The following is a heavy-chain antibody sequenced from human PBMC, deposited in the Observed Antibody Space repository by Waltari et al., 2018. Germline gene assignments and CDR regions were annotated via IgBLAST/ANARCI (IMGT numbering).Heavy chain of an antibody. Sequence: EVQLVESGGGLVQPGGSLRLSCAASGFTFSSYWMHWVRQAPGKGLVWVSRINSDGSSTSYADSVKGRFTISRDNAKNSLYLQMNSLRAEDTAVYYCARAELWFGELWPWGQGTLVTVSS. D-gene: IGHD3-10*01. CDR2: INSDGSST. V-gene: IGHV3-74*01. J-gene: IGHJ5*02. CDR3: ARAELWFGELWP. CDR1: GFTFSSYW.